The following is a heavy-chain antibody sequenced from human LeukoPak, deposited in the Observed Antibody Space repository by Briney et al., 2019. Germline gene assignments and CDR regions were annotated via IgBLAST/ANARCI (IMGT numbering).Heavy chain of an antibody. Sequence: GGSLRLSCAASGFTFSIYTMNWVRQAPGKGREWVSSIFPSSSNIYYADSLEGRFTISIDSVQHSVYLQISRLRGEVTSLYYCARACGDGRGSCLGYWGQGTLVTVSS. CDR2: IFPSSSNI. CDR3: ARACGDGRGSCLGY. D-gene: IGHD2-15*01. V-gene: IGHV3-21*01. J-gene: IGHJ4*02. CDR1: GFTFSIYT.